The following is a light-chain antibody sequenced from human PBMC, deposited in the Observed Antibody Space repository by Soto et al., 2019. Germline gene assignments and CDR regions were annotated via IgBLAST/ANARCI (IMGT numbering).Light chain of an antibody. V-gene: IGLV2-14*03. Sequence: QSALTQPASVSGSPGQSITISCTGTSSDVGGYNFVSWYQQHPGKAPKLMIYDVNIRPSGISNRFSGSKSGNTASLTISGLQAEDEADYYCSSYASSSTRVIFGGGTQLTVL. J-gene: IGLJ2*01. CDR2: DVN. CDR1: SSDVGGYNF. CDR3: SSYASSSTRVI.